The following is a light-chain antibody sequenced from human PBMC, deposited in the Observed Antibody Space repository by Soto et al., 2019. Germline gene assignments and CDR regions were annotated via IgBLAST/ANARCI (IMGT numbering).Light chain of an antibody. J-gene: IGKJ1*01. CDR2: WAS. CDR3: QQYDTIPWT. Sequence: DIVLTQSPDSLVLSLGERATMNCKSSQSVLDRSTRMESLAWYQQKPGQPPRLLIHWASTRESGVPDRFSGSGSGTDFTLTISSLQGEDVAVYYCQQYDTIPWTFGQGTKVEIK. CDR1: QSVLDRSTRMES. V-gene: IGKV4-1*01.